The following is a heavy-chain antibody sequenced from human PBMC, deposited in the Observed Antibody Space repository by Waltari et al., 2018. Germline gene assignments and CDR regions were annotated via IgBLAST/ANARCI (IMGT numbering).Heavy chain of an antibody. CDR3: ARGRAGLASSGKGNWFDP. Sequence: EVQLVESGGGLVQPGGSLRLSCAASGFTFNYYNMNWIRQAPGKGLEWISFISSGGTNIYYSDSGTGRFTISRDNANNSLYLQMNSLRADDTAVYYCARGRAGLASSGKGNWFDPWGQGTLVTVSS. CDR2: ISSGGTNI. D-gene: IGHD1-26*01. J-gene: IGHJ5*02. CDR1: GFTFNYYN. V-gene: IGHV3-48*01.